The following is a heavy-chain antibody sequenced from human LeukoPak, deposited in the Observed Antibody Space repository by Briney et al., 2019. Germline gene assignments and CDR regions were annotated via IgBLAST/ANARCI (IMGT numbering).Heavy chain of an antibody. J-gene: IGHJ6*03. CDR1: GGSISRYY. CDR3: ARDVSSGYPNYYYYYMDV. D-gene: IGHD3-22*01. V-gene: IGHV4-59*01. Sequence: PSETLSLTCTVSGGSISRYYWSWIRQPPGKGLEWIGYIYDGGSSNYNPSLKSRVTISVDRPKNQFSLKLTSVTAADTAVYYCARDVSSGYPNYYYYYMDVWGRGTTVTVSS. CDR2: IYDGGSS.